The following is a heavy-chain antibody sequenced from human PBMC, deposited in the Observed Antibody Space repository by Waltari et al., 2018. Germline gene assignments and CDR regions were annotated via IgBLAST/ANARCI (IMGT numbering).Heavy chain of an antibody. CDR3: ARAYNWNYYYYGMDV. J-gene: IGHJ6*02. CDR2: MKPNSGNT. Sequence: QVQLVQSGAEVKKPGASVKVSCKASGYTFTSYDINWVRQATGQGREWMGWMKPNSGNTGYAQKFQGRVTMTWNTSISTAYMELSSLRSEDTAVYYCARAYNWNYYYYGMDVWGQGTTVTVSS. V-gene: IGHV1-8*01. CDR1: GYTFTSYD. D-gene: IGHD1-20*01.